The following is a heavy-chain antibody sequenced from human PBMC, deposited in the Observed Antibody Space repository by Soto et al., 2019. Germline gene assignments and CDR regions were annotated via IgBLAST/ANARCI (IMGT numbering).Heavy chain of an antibody. D-gene: IGHD3-9*01. J-gene: IGHJ3*02. CDR3: AKGPVLTGYSNDAFDI. V-gene: IGHV3-23*01. Sequence: GGSLRLSCAASGFTFSSYAMSWVRQAPGKGLEWVSAISGSGGSTYYADSVKGRFTISRDNSKNTLYLQMNSLRAEDTAVYYCAKGPVLTGYSNDAFDIWGQGTMVTVSS. CDR2: ISGSGGST. CDR1: GFTFSSYA.